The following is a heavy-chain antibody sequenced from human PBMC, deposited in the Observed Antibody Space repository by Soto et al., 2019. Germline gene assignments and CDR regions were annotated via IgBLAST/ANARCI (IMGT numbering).Heavy chain of an antibody. Sequence: LRLSCAASGFTVSNNHMTWVRQAAGKGLELVSFVHGGGSTSYADSVKGRFTISRDNSKNTLYLQMDSLRAEDTAIYYCAGRLTTAASLDYWGRGTLVTVSS. CDR2: VHGGGST. CDR1: GFTVSNNH. D-gene: IGHD3-16*01. J-gene: IGHJ4*02. CDR3: AGRLTTAASLDY. V-gene: IGHV3-53*01.